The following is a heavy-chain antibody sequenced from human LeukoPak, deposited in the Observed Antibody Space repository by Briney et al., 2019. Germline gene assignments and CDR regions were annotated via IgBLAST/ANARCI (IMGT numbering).Heavy chain of an antibody. CDR2: IYYSGST. CDR3: ARRIAGGPLDY. V-gene: IGHV4-59*01. Sequence: SETLSLTRTVSGGSISSYYWSWIRQPPGKGLEWIGYIYYSGSTNYNPSLKSRVTISVDTSKNQFSLKLSSVTAADTAVYYCARRIAGGPLDYWGQGTLVTVSS. D-gene: IGHD6-13*01. CDR1: GGSISSYY. J-gene: IGHJ4*02.